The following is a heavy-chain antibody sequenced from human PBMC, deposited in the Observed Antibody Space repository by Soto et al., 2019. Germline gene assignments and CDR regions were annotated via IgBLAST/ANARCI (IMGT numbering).Heavy chain of an antibody. V-gene: IGHV4-34*01. Sequence: PSETLSLTCAVYGGSFSGYYWSWIRQPPGKGLEWIGEINHSGSTNYNPSLKSRVTISVDTSKNQFSLKLSSVTAADTAVYYCARAWTTDDYWGQGTLVTVSS. CDR1: GGSFSGYY. D-gene: IGHD4-17*01. J-gene: IGHJ4*02. CDR3: ARAWTTDDY. CDR2: INHSGST.